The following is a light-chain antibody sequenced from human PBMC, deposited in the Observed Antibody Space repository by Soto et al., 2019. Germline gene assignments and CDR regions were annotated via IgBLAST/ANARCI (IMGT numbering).Light chain of an antibody. CDR3: QHYDSLPIT. Sequence: EIVLTQSPGTLSLSPGEGATLSCRASQTISSFLAWYQQKPGQPPRLLIYGASSRATGIPDRFSGSGSGADFTLTISRLEPEDFAVFYCQHYDSLPITFGQGTRLEIK. V-gene: IGKV3-20*01. CDR2: GAS. J-gene: IGKJ5*01. CDR1: QTISSF.